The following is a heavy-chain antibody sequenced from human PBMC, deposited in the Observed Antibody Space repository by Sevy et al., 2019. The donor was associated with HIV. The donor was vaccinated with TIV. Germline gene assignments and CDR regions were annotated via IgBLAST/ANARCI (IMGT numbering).Heavy chain of an antibody. CDR3: ARDVPWGAVATDAFDI. CDR2: ISSSSSDI. V-gene: IGHV3-21*01. D-gene: IGHD6-19*01. CDR1: GFTFSSYS. Sequence: GGSLRLSCAASGFTFSSYSMNWVRQAPGKGLEWVSSISSSSSDIYYADSVKGRFTISRDNAKNSLYLQMNSLRAEDTAVYYCARDVPWGAVATDAFDIWGQGTMVTVSS. J-gene: IGHJ3*02.